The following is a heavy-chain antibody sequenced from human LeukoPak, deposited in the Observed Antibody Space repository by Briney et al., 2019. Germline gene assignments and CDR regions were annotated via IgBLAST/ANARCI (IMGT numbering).Heavy chain of an antibody. V-gene: IGHV4-38-2*02. D-gene: IGHD3-16*02. CDR2: INHSGST. Sequence: SETLSLTCTVSGYSISSGYYWSWIRQPPGKGLEWIGEINHSGSTNYNPSLKSRVTISVDTSKNQFSLKLSSVTAADTAVYYCARLITFGGVIVRYFDYWGQGTLVTVSS. CDR3: ARLITFGGVIVRYFDY. CDR1: GYSISSGYY. J-gene: IGHJ4*02.